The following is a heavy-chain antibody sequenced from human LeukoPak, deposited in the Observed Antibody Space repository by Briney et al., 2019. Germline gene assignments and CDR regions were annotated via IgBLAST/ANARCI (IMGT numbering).Heavy chain of an antibody. CDR3: AREGRHITMVRGATNWFDP. V-gene: IGHV4-39*07. CDR2: IYYSGST. J-gene: IGHJ5*02. Sequence: PSETLSLTCTVSGGSISSSSYYWGWIRQPPGKGLEWIGSIYYSGSTYYNPSLKSRVTISVDTSKNQFSLKLSSVTAADTAVYYCAREGRHITMVRGATNWFDPWGQGTLVTVSS. D-gene: IGHD3-10*01. CDR1: GGSISSSSYY.